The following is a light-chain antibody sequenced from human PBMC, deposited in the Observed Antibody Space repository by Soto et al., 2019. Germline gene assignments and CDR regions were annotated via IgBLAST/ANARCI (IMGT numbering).Light chain of an antibody. Sequence: DLVMTQTPLSLIVVLGQPASISCRSSQSLVHNNGDTYLTWLHQRPGQPPRVLIYKISNRFSGVPDRFSASGAGTDFTLKISRVEAEDVGVYYCMQDTQFPWTFGQGTKVEIK. CDR3: MQDTQFPWT. V-gene: IGKV2-24*01. J-gene: IGKJ1*01. CDR2: KIS. CDR1: QSLVHNNGDTY.